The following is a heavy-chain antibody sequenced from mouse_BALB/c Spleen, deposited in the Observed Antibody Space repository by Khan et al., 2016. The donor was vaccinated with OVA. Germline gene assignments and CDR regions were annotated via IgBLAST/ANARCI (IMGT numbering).Heavy chain of an antibody. Sequence: VQLKESGAELVKPGASVKLSCTASGFNIKDTYLHWVKQRPEQGLEWIGRIAPANGNTKYDPKFQGKATITADTSSNTSYLQLNSLTSEDTAVYYDAPASYCPRNVEVWGAGTTVTVSS. D-gene: IGHD6-1*01. CDR3: APASYCPRNVEV. CDR1: GFNIKDTY. CDR2: IAPANGNT. V-gene: IGHV14-3*02. J-gene: IGHJ1*01.